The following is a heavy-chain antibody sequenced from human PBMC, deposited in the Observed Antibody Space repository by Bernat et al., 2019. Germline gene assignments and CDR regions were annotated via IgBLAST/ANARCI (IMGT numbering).Heavy chain of an antibody. Sequence: QVQLVQSGAEVKKPGSSVKVSCKASGGTFSSYTISWVRQAPGQGLEWMGRIIPILGIANYAQKFQGRVTITSDNSTSTAYMELSSLRTEDTAVYYCASHYYDRSGHSYSFDYWGQGTLVTVSS. D-gene: IGHD3-22*01. CDR3: ASHYYDRSGHSYSFDY. CDR2: IIPILGIA. CDR1: GGTFSSYT. J-gene: IGHJ4*02. V-gene: IGHV1-69*02.